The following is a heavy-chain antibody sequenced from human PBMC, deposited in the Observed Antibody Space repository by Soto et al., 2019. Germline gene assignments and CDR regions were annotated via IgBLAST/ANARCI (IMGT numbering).Heavy chain of an antibody. V-gene: IGHV1-18*01. CDR1: GYTFTSYG. Sequence: GASVKVSCKASGYTFTSYGISWVRQAPGQGLEWMGWISAYNGNTNYAQKLQGRVTMTTDTSTSTAYMELRSLRSDDTAVYYCARGRYCSGGSCYSGGVPTSDYWGQGTLVTVSS. CDR2: ISAYNGNT. J-gene: IGHJ4*02. CDR3: ARGRYCSGGSCYSGGVPTSDY. D-gene: IGHD2-15*01.